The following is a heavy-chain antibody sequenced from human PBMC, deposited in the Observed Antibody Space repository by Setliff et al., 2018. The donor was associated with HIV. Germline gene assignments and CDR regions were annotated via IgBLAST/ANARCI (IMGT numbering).Heavy chain of an antibody. D-gene: IGHD3-3*01. V-gene: IGHV4-61*09. Sequence: KSSETLSLTCTVSGGSMNSDSYSWTWLRQPAGKGPELIGHIYVGGSVIYNPSLASRVTISMVPSKNQFSLDLSSVTAADTAKYYCARAKTIGVSAVFFDPWGQGRPVNVSS. CDR3: ARAKTIGVSAVFFDP. CDR1: GGSMNSDSYS. J-gene: IGHJ5*02. CDR2: IYVGGSV.